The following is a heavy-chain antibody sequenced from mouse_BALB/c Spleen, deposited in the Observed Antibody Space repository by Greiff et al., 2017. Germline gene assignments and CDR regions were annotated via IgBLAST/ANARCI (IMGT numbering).Heavy chain of an antibody. D-gene: IGHD1-1*02. J-gene: IGHJ4*01. Sequence: QVQLQQPGAELVKPGASVKLSCKASGYTFTSYWMHWVKQRPGQGLEWIGEIDPSDSYTNYNQKFKGKATLTVDKSSSTAYMQLSSLTSEDSAVYYCNAGVYYYAMDYWGQGTSVTVSS. CDR2: IDPSDSYT. CDR3: NAGVYYYAMDY. V-gene: IGHV1-69*02. CDR1: GYTFTSYW.